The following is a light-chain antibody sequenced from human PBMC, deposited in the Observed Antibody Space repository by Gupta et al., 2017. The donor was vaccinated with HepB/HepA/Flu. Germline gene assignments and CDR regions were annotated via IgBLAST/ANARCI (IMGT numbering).Light chain of an antibody. V-gene: IGLV1-47*01. CDR1: SSNIGENY. CDR2: RDS. CDR3: ASWDDSLSGEV. J-gene: IGLJ2*01. Sequence: QSVLTQPPSASATPGQRVVISCSGSSSNIGENYVYWYQQFPGTAPKVLIFRDSKRPSGVPDRFSGSKSGTSASLAISGLRTEDEANYYCASWDDSLSGEVFGGGTKVTVL.